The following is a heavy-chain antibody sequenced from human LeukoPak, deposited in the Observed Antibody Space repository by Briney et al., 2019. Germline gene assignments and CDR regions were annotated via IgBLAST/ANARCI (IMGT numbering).Heavy chain of an antibody. CDR2: ISGSGGST. D-gene: IGHD3-22*01. Sequence: PGGSLRLSCAASGFTFSSYAMSWVRQAPGKGLEWVSAISGSGGSTYYADSVKGRFTISRVNSKNTLYLQMNSLRAEDTAVYYCAATGNYYDSSGYKDYWGQGTLVTVSS. CDR1: GFTFSSYA. CDR3: AATGNYYDSSGYKDY. J-gene: IGHJ4*02. V-gene: IGHV3-23*01.